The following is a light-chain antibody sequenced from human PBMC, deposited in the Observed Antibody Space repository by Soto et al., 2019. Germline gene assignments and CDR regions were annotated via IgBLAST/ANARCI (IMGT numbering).Light chain of an antibody. CDR3: QQSSKAPDT. Sequence: DIVLTQSPSSLSLSPGESVTITCRASQSISSYLAWYQQKPGQAPRLLIYDTSNMPSGVPARFSGSGSGTDFTLTISSLEPEDFATYYCQQSSKAPDTFGQGTKLDIK. CDR1: QSISSY. CDR2: DTS. V-gene: IGKV3-11*01. J-gene: IGKJ2*01.